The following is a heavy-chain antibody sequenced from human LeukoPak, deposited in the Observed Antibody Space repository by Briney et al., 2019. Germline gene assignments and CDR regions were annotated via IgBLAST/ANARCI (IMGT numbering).Heavy chain of an antibody. CDR2: IYHSGST. D-gene: IGHD1-14*01. Sequence: SETLSLTRAVSGYSISSGYYWGWIRQPPGKGLEWIGSIYHSGSTYYNPSLKSRVTISVDTSKNQFSLKLSSVTAADTAVYYCARRPDDYWGQGTLVTVSS. CDR1: GYSISSGYY. CDR3: ARRPDDY. V-gene: IGHV4-38-2*01. J-gene: IGHJ4*02.